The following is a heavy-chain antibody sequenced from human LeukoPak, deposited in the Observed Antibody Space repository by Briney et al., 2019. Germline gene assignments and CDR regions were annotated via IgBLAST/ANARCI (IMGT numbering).Heavy chain of an antibody. CDR1: GFTFSSYA. CDR2: ISSSGSTI. D-gene: IGHD3-22*01. V-gene: IGHV3-48*03. J-gene: IGHJ6*03. CDR3: ARDRAAYDSSGYYPRDYYYMDV. Sequence: GGSLRLSCAASGFTFSSYAMSWVRQAPGKGLEWVSYISSSGSTIYYADSVKGRFTIFRDNAKNSLYLQMNSLRAEDTAVYYCARDRAAYDSSGYYPRDYYYMDVWGKGTTVTVSS.